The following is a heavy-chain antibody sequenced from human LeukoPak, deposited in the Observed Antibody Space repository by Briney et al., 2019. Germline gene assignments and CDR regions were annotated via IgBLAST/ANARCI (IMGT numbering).Heavy chain of an antibody. V-gene: IGHV4-59*12. CDR3: ARVKGYYDSSGSNWFDP. D-gene: IGHD3-22*01. J-gene: IGHJ5*02. Sequence: SETLSLTCTVSGGSISSYYWSWIRQPPGKGLEWIGYIYYSGSTNYNPSLKSRVTISVDTSKNQFSLKLSSVTAADTAVYYCARVKGYYDSSGSNWFDPWGQGTLVTVSS. CDR1: GGSISSYY. CDR2: IYYSGST.